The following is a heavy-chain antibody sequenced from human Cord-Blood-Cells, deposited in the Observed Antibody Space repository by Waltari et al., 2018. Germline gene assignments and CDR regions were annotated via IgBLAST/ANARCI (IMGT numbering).Heavy chain of an antibody. D-gene: IGHD6-13*01. V-gene: IGHV2-5*02. CDR1: RFSLSTSRVG. J-gene: IGHJ4*02. CDR2: IYWDDDK. CDR3: AHTVGIAAAGTPFDY. Sequence: QITLKESGPTLVKPTQSLTLTCTFSRFSLSTSRVGVGWLRPPPGKALESLALIYWDDDKRYSPALKSRITITKDTSKNQVVLTMTNMDPVDTATYYCAHTVGIAAAGTPFDYWGQGTLVTVSS.